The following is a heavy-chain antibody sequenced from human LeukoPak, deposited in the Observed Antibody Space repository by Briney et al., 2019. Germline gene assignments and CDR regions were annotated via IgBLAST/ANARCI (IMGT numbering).Heavy chain of an antibody. V-gene: IGHV3-21*01. CDR1: GFTFSSYT. D-gene: IGHD5-18*01. J-gene: IGHJ4*02. Sequence: PGGSLRLSCVASGFTFSSYTINWVRQTPGKGLEWVSSISGSSYYIYYADSVRGRFTISRDNSKNTLYLQMNSLRAEDTAVYYCAKWDVDSAMDADYWGQGTLVTVSS. CDR3: AKWDVDSAMDADY. CDR2: ISGSSYYI.